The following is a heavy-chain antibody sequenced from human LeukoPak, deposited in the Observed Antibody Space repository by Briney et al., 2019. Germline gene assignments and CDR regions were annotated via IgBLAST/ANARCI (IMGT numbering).Heavy chain of an antibody. Sequence: PSETLSLTCAVSGGSFSGYYWSWIRQPPGRGLEWIGEISHSGSTRYSPSLKSRVTMSVDTSNNQFSLNLTSVTAADTAVYYCARAAAGTRYFDLWGRGTLVTVSS. CDR2: ISHSGST. J-gene: IGHJ2*01. CDR1: GGSFSGYY. D-gene: IGHD6-13*01. CDR3: ARAAAGTRYFDL. V-gene: IGHV4-34*01.